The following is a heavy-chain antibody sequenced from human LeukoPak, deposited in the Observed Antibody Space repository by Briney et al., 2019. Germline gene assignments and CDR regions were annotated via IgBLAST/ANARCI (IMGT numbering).Heavy chain of an antibody. CDR3: TTDIVATPFDY. CDR1: GFTFSNAW. V-gene: IGHV3-15*01. CDR2: IKSKTDGGTT. Sequence: GGSLRLSCAASGFTFSNAWLSWVRQAPGKGLEWVGRIKSKTDGGTTDYAAPVKGRFTISRDDSKNTLYLQMNSLKTEDTAVYYCTTDIVATPFDYWGQGTLVTVSS. D-gene: IGHD5-12*01. J-gene: IGHJ4*02.